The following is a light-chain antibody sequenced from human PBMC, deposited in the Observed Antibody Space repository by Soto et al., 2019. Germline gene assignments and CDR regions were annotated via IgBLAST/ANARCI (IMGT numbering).Light chain of an antibody. J-gene: IGLJ3*02. Sequence: QSVLTQPPSASGSPGQSVTISCTGTTSDVGDYNYVSWYQQYPGKAPKVMIYEVNKRPSGVPHRFSRSKSGNTASLAVSGLQAEDEADYYCSSFAGSNNWVFGGGTKLTVL. CDR2: EVN. CDR3: SSFAGSNNWV. V-gene: IGLV2-8*01. CDR1: TSDVGDYNY.